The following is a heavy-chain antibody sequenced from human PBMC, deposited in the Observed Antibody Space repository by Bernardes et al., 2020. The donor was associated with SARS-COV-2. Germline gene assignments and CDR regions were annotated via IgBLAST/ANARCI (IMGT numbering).Heavy chain of an antibody. CDR3: ARGTYYYGSGSNQTYYYYYGMDV. Sequence: SETLSLTCAVYGGSFSGYYWSWIRQPPGKGLEWIGEINHSGSTNYNPSLKSRVTISVDTSKNQFSLKLSSVTAADTAVYYCARGTYYYGSGSNQTYYYYYGMDVWGQGTTVTVSS. V-gene: IGHV4-34*01. CDR2: INHSGST. D-gene: IGHD3-10*01. J-gene: IGHJ6*02. CDR1: GGSFSGYY.